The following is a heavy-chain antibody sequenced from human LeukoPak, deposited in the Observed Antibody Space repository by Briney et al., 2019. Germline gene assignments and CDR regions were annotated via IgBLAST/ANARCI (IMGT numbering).Heavy chain of an antibody. Sequence: SETLSLTCTVSGGSISSGGYYWSWIRQHPGKGLEWIGYIYYSGSTYYNPSLKSRVTISVDTSKNQFSLKLSSVTAADTAVYYCAMTAAAGNYYYYGMDVWGQGTTVTVSS. V-gene: IGHV4-31*03. CDR1: GGSISSGGYY. CDR3: AMTAAAGNYYYYGMDV. J-gene: IGHJ6*02. CDR2: IYYSGST. D-gene: IGHD6-13*01.